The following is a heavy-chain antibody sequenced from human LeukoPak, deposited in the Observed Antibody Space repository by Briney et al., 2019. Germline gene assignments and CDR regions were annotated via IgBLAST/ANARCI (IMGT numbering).Heavy chain of an antibody. V-gene: IGHV4-39*01. CDR2: IYYSGST. Sequence: PSETLSLTCTVSGDSISSHYWSWIRQPPGKGLEWIGSIYYSGSTYYNPSLKSRVTISVDTSKNQFSLKLSSVTAADTAVYYCARGQTTVTTNPFDYWGQGTLVTVSS. J-gene: IGHJ4*02. CDR1: GDSISSHY. CDR3: ARGQTTVTTNPFDY. D-gene: IGHD4-17*01.